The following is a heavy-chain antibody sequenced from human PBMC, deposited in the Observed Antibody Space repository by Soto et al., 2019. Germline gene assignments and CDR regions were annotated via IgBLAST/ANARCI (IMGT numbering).Heavy chain of an antibody. D-gene: IGHD5-12*01. Sequence: GGSLRLSCAASGFTFSSYAMSWVRQAPGKGLEWVSAISGSGGSTYYADSVKGRFTISRDNSKNTLYLQMNSLRAEDTAVYYCAKDVLSGYDYYYYYGMDVWGQGTTVTVYS. CDR3: AKDVLSGYDYYYYYGMDV. J-gene: IGHJ6*02. V-gene: IGHV3-23*01. CDR1: GFTFSSYA. CDR2: ISGSGGST.